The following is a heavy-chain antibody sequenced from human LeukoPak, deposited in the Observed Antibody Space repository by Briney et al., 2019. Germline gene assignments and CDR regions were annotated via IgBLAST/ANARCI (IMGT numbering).Heavy chain of an antibody. CDR2: ISGSGGST. CDR1: GFTFSNYA. J-gene: IGHJ4*02. V-gene: IGHV3-23*01. Sequence: GGSLRLSCAASGFTFSNYAMSWVRQAPGKGLEWVSAISGSGGSTYYADSVKGRFTISRDNSKNTLYLQMNSLRAEDTAVYYCARAYYYGSGSYYNVPSYYFDYWGQGTLVTVSS. D-gene: IGHD3-10*01. CDR3: ARAYYYGSGSYYNVPSYYFDY.